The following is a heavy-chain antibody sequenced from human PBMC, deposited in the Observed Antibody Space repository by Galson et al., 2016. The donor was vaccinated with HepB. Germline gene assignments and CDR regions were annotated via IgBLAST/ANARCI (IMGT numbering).Heavy chain of an antibody. J-gene: IGHJ4*02. CDR1: GFTVSRNY. D-gene: IGHD7-27*01. CDR2: IYRDGTT. CDR3: TRGRDKTLGTPPFDY. V-gene: IGHV3-53*01. Sequence: SLRLSCAASGFTVSRNYMSWVRQAPGNGLEWVSIIYRDGTTFYADSVKGRFTISRDSSKNTLYLQMNSLKTEDTAVYYCTRGRDKTLGTPPFDYWGQGALVTVSS.